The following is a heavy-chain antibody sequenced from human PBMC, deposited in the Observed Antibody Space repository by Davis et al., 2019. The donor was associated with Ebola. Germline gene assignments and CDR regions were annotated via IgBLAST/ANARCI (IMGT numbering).Heavy chain of an antibody. D-gene: IGHD5-18*01. CDR2: IYYSGST. V-gene: IGHV4-59*12. CDR1: GGSISSYY. Sequence: MPGGSLRLSCTVSGGSISSYYWSWIRQPPGKGLEWIGYIYYSGSTNYNPSLKSRVTISVDTSKNQFSLKLSSVTAADTAVYYCARDAGYSYGSDYWGQGTLVTVSS. CDR3: ARDAGYSYGSDY. J-gene: IGHJ4*02.